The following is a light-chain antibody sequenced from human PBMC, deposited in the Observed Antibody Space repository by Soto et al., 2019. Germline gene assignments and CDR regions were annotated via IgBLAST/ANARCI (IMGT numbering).Light chain of an antibody. CDR3: QQYNNWLPYT. CDR1: QSVNSN. V-gene: IGKV3-15*01. CDR2: RAS. Sequence: EIVMTQSPATLSVSPGERATLSCRASQSVNSNLAWYQQKPGQAPRLLIYRASTRATAIPARFSGSGSGTEFTLTISSLQSEDFAVYYCQQYNNWLPYTFGQGTKLEI. J-gene: IGKJ2*01.